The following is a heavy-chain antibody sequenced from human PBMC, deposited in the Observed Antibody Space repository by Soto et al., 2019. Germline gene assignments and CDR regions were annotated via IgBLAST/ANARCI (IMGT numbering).Heavy chain of an antibody. D-gene: IGHD2-15*01. CDR2: ISPSTSHI. J-gene: IGHJ6*02. V-gene: IGHV3-21*01. CDR3: SGCSGGACHQNYGMDV. CDR1: GFTFSSCT. Sequence: EVHLVESGGGLVKPGGSLRLSCAVSGFTFSSCTMNWVRQAPGKGREWVSSISPSTSHIYYADSVKGRSTITRDNGKNSLFLQMNSLRAEDTAVYYCSGCSGGACHQNYGMDVWGQGTTVTVSS.